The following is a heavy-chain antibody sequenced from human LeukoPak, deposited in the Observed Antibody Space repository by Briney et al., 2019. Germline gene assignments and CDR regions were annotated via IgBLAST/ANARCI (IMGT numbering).Heavy chain of an antibody. CDR3: ARLTYSERSYHFAS. Sequence: SETLSLTCSVSGGSINSYYWSWIRQPPGEGLGWIGYMYTSGSTNYNPSLKSRVTISVDTSKNQISLKLLSVTAEDTAAYYCARLTYSERSYHFASWGQGTLVTVPS. CDR1: GGSINSYY. CDR2: MYTSGST. J-gene: IGHJ4*02. D-gene: IGHD3-10*01. V-gene: IGHV4-4*09.